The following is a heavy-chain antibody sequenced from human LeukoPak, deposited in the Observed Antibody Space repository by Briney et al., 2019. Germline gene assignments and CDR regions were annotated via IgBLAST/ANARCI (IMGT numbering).Heavy chain of an antibody. CDR3: ARVGIDYSGNIIKYYFDY. CDR2: IFYSGST. Sequence: SETLSLTCTVSGGSISTYYWSWIRQPPGKGLEWIGYIFYSGSTNYNPSLKSRVIISVDTSKNQFSLKLSPVTAADTAVYYCARVGIDYSGNIIKYYFDYWGQGTLVTVSS. V-gene: IGHV4-59*01. CDR1: GGSISTYY. D-gene: IGHD4-23*01. J-gene: IGHJ4*02.